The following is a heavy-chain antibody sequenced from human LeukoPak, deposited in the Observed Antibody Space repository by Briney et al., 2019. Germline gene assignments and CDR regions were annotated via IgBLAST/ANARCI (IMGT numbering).Heavy chain of an antibody. J-gene: IGHJ4*02. D-gene: IGHD4-17*01. Sequence: SETLSLTCAVYGGSFSGYYWSWIRQPPGKGLEWIGEINHSGSTNYNPSLKSRATISVDTSKNQFSLKLSSVTAADTAVYYCARGLAVTSTRGYFDYWGQGTLVTVSS. CDR1: GGSFSGYY. V-gene: IGHV4-34*01. CDR3: ARGLAVTSTRGYFDY. CDR2: INHSGST.